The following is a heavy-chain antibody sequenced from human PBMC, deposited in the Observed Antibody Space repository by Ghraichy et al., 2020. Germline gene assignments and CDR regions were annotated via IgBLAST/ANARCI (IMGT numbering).Heavy chain of an antibody. CDR3: AKEITTAGYYYYGMDV. CDR1: GFTFSSYG. V-gene: IGHV3-30*18. Sequence: LSLTCAASGFTFSSYGMHWVRQAPGKGLEWVAVISYDGSNKYYADSVKGRFTIPRDNSKNTLYLQMNSLRAEDTAVYYCAKEITTAGYYYYGMDVWGQGTTVTVSS. CDR2: ISYDGSNK. D-gene: IGHD4-11*01. J-gene: IGHJ6*02.